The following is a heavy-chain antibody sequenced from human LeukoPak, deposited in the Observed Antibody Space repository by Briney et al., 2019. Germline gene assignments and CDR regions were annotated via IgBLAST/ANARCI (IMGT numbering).Heavy chain of an antibody. CDR3: ARNTYYYGSGAMTDY. V-gene: IGHV4-61*01. CDR2: IYYSGST. CDR1: GYSISSGYY. D-gene: IGHD3-10*01. J-gene: IGHJ4*02. Sequence: SETLSLTCAVSGYSISSGYYWGWIRQPPGKGLEWIGYIYYSGSTNYNPSLKSRVTISVDTSKNQFSLKLSSVTAADTAVYYCARNTYYYGSGAMTDYWGQGTLVTVSS.